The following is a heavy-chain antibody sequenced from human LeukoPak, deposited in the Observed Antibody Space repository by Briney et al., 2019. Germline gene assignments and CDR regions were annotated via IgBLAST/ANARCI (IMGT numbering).Heavy chain of an antibody. D-gene: IGHD3-22*01. CDR2: IIPIFGTA. CDR3: ASRDYDSSGYLDY. CDR1: GYTFTSYG. J-gene: IGHJ4*02. Sequence: EASVKVSCKASGYTFTSYGISWVRQAPGQGLEWMGGIIPIFGTANYAQKFQGRVTITTDESTSTAYMELSSLRSEDTAVYYCASRDYDSSGYLDYWGQGTLVTVSS. V-gene: IGHV1-69*05.